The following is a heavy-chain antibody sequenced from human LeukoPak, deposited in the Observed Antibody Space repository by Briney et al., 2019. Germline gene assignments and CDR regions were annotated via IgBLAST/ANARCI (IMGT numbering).Heavy chain of an antibody. CDR2: ISDSGGRT. Sequence: GGSLRLSCAVSGITLSNYGMSWVRQGPGKGLEWVAGISDSGGRTNYADSVKGRFTISRDDPKNTLYLQMNSLRAEDTAVYFCAKRGVVIRVILVGFHKEAYYFDSWGQGALVTVSS. CDR3: AKRGVVIRVILVGFHKEAYYFDS. D-gene: IGHD3-22*01. J-gene: IGHJ4*02. CDR1: GITLSNYG. V-gene: IGHV3-23*01.